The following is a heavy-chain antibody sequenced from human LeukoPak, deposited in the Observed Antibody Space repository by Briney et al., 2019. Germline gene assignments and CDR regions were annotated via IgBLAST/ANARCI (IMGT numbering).Heavy chain of an antibody. J-gene: IGHJ4*02. D-gene: IGHD6-19*01. CDR2: IHTSGST. V-gene: IGHV4-4*07. Sequence: PSETLSLTCTVSGGSISNYHWSWIRQPAGKGLEWIGQIHTSGSTNYNSPLKSRVTMSIDTTEDQVSLTIRSVTAADTAFYYCARRDISSGWSFDYWGQGTLVTVSS. CDR3: ARRDISSGWSFDY. CDR1: GGSISNYH.